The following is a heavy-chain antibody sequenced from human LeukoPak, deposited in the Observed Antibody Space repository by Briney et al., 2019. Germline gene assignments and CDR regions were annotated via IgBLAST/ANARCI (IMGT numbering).Heavy chain of an antibody. CDR3: TRDLPVPSLVRGIIIYGLIDY. CDR1: GSTFSSIS. D-gene: IGHD3-10*01. J-gene: IGHJ4*02. CDR2: ISPDGETT. Sequence: GGSLRLSCEASGSTFSSISMNWVRQAPGKGLEWVSSISPDGETTYHADSVKGRFTTSRDNAKSSLYLQMNSLRAEDTALYYCTRDLPVPSLVRGIIIYGLIDYWGQGTLVTVSS. V-gene: IGHV3-21*06.